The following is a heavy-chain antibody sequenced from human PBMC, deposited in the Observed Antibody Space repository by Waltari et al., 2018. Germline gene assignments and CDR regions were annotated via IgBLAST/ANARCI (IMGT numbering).Heavy chain of an antibody. D-gene: IGHD1-26*01. CDR3: ARATLTQAYSGSYPDAFDI. CDR2: IYHSGNT. J-gene: IGHJ3*02. CDR1: GYSISSGYY. Sequence: QVHLQESGPGLVKHSETLSLTCAVSGYSISSGYYWGWIRQPPGKGLEWIGSIYHSGNTHYNPSLKSRVTISVDTSKNQFSLKLSSVTAADTAVYYCARATLTQAYSGSYPDAFDIWGQRTMVTVSS. V-gene: IGHV4-38-2*01.